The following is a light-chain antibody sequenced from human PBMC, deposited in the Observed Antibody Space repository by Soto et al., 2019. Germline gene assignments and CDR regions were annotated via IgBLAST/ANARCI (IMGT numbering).Light chain of an antibody. Sequence: QSVLTQPASVSGSPGQSITISCTGTSSDVGGYNYVSWFQQHPGKAPKLMISEVSNRPSGVSNRFSGSKSGNTASLTISGLPAEDEADYYCSSYTTSSTWVFGGGTKVTVL. CDR1: SSDVGGYNY. CDR3: SSYTTSSTWV. J-gene: IGLJ3*02. V-gene: IGLV2-14*01. CDR2: EVS.